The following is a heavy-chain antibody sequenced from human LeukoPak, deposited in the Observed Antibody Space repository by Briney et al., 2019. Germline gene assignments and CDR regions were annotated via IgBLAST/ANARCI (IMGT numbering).Heavy chain of an antibody. D-gene: IGHD2-15*01. CDR1: GGSFSGYY. V-gene: IGHV4-34*01. Sequence: SETLSLTCAVYGGSFSGYYWSWIRQPPGKGLEWIGEINHSGSTNYNPSLKSRVTISVDTSKNQFSLKLSSVTAADTAVYYCARVPRRYYSGGSCPTLDYWGQGTLVTVSS. CDR3: ARVPRRYYSGGSCPTLDY. J-gene: IGHJ4*02. CDR2: INHSGST.